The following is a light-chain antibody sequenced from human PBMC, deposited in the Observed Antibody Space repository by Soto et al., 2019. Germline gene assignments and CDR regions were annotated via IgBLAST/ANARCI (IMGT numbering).Light chain of an antibody. V-gene: IGLV1-44*01. J-gene: IGLJ2*01. CDR1: GSNIGGNT. Sequence: QAVVTQPPSASGTPGQRVTISCSGAGSNIGGNTVNWYQQLPGTAPKLLIYSNSQRPSGVPDRFSGSKSGTSASLAISGLQSEDEADYYCAAWDDSLNGVVFGGGTKLTVL. CDR2: SNS. CDR3: AAWDDSLNGVV.